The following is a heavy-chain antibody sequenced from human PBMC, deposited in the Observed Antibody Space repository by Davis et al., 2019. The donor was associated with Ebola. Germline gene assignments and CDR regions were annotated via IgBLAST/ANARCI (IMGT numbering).Heavy chain of an antibody. D-gene: IGHD1-14*01. CDR3: ARDLPGGDWYFDL. Sequence: GGSLRLSCAASGFTFTSYAMSWVRQAPGKGLEWVSYISSSSSTIYYADSVKGRFTISRDNSKNTLYLQMSSLRAEETAVYYCARDLPGGDWYFDLWGRGTLVTVSS. J-gene: IGHJ2*01. CDR1: GFTFTSYA. CDR2: ISSSSSTI. V-gene: IGHV3-48*01.